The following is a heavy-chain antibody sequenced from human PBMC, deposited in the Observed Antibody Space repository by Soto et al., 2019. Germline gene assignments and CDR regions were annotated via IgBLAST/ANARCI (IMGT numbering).Heavy chain of an antibody. CDR1: GDSISSDKW. D-gene: IGHD6-13*01. V-gene: IGHV4-4*02. Sequence: PSETLSLTCAVSGDSISSDKWWSWVRQPPGKGLEWIGEIHHSGNSNYNPSLKSRVITSVDKSKNQFSLKLSSVTDADTAVYYCARGERQQQRDYWDQGTLVTVSS. CDR2: IHHSGNS. CDR3: ARGERQQQRDY. J-gene: IGHJ4*02.